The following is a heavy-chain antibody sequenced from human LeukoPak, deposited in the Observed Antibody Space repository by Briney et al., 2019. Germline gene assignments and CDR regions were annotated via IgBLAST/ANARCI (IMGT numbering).Heavy chain of an antibody. D-gene: IGHD7-27*01. CDR2: INQDGSEE. J-gene: IGHJ4*02. CDR3: ARDLWGSKGYFDY. Sequence: GGSLRLSCAASGFTFSSSWMSWVRQAPGKGLEWVANINQDGSEENYVDSVKGRFTDSRDNAKNSLFLQMNSLRAEDTAVYYCARDLWGSKGYFDYWGQGTLVTVSS. V-gene: IGHV3-7*01. CDR1: GFTFSSSW.